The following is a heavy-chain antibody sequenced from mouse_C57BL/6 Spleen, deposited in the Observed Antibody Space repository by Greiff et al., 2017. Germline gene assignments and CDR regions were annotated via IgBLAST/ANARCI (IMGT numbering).Heavy chain of an antibody. CDR3: ARRDYYGSPYFDY. J-gene: IGHJ2*01. CDR2: ISSGSSTI. CDR1: GFTFSDYG. D-gene: IGHD1-1*01. V-gene: IGHV5-17*01. Sequence: EVQRVESGGGLVKPGGSLKLSCAASGFTFSDYGMHWVRQAPEKGLEWVAYISSGSSTIYYADTVKGRFTISRDNAKNTLFLQMTSLRSEDTAMYYCARRDYYGSPYFDYWGQGTTLTVSS.